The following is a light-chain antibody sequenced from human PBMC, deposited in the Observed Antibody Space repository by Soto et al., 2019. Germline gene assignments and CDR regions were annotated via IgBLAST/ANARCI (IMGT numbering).Light chain of an antibody. V-gene: IGKV3-15*01. CDR1: QSVSGN. CDR3: QQYDKWPPT. Sequence: EIVMTQSPATLSVSPGEIATLSFGASQSVSGNLAWYQQRPGQAPRLLIYHTSTRATGIPARFSGSGSGTEFTLVVSSLQSEDLTTYYCQQYDKWPPTFGQGTKVDI. CDR2: HTS. J-gene: IGKJ1*01.